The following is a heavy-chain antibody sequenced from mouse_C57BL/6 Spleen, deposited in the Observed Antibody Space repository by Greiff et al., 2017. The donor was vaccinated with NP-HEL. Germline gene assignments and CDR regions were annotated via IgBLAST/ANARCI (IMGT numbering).Heavy chain of an antibody. Sequence: QVQLQQPGTELVKPGASVKLSCKASGYTFTSYWMHWVKQRPGQGLEWIGNINPSNGGTNYNEKFKSKATLTVDKSSSTAYMQLSSLTSEDSAVCYCARLFYDGYYGGGAMDYWGQGTSVTVSS. J-gene: IGHJ4*01. D-gene: IGHD2-3*01. CDR3: ARLFYDGYYGGGAMDY. CDR1: GYTFTSYW. V-gene: IGHV1-53*01. CDR2: INPSNGGT.